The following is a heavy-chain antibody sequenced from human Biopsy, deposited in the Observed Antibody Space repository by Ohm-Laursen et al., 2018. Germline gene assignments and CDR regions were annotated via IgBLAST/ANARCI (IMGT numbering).Heavy chain of an antibody. CDR3: ARGRTGG. D-gene: IGHD1/OR15-1a*01. CDR1: GFNFNDYG. V-gene: IGHV3-9*01. CDR2: INWNSDII. Sequence: SLRLSCTASGFNFNDYGMHWVRQAPGKGLEWAAGINWNSDIIGYVDSVKGRFTISRDDAKNSLYLQMNSLRAEDTAVYYCARGRTGGWGQGTLVTVSS. J-gene: IGHJ4*02.